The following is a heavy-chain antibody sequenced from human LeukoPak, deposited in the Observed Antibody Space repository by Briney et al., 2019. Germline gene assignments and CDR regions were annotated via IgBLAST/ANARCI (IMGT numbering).Heavy chain of an antibody. D-gene: IGHD6-6*01. V-gene: IGHV3-53*01. CDR1: GFTVSSNY. CDR2: IYSGGST. CDR3: ARAAVQEDYFDY. Sequence: PGGSMRLSCAASGFTVSSNYMSWVRQAQGRGLEWVSVIYSGGSTYYADSVKGRFTISRDNSKNTLYLQMNSLRAEDTAVYYCARAAVQEDYFDYWGQGTLVTVSS. J-gene: IGHJ4*02.